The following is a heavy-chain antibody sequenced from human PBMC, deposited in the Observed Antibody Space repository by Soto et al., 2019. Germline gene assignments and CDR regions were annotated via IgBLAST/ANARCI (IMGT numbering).Heavy chain of an antibody. J-gene: IGHJ4*02. Sequence: SETLSLTCTVSGGSVRSSTYYWGWIRQSPGKGLEWIGSIYYSGSTHNNPSLKSRVTMSVDTSKNQFSLKLNSVTAADTAVYYCARTPLLWGQGTLGTVSS. V-gene: IGHV4-39*07. D-gene: IGHD1-26*01. CDR2: IYYSGST. CDR1: GGSVRSSTYY. CDR3: ARTPLL.